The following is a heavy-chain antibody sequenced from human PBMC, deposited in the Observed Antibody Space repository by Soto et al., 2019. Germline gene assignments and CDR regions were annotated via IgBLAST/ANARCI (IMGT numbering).Heavy chain of an antibody. Sequence: EVQLLESGGGLVQPGGSLRLSCAASGFTFSSYAMSWVRQAPGKGLEWVSAISGSGGSTYYADSVKGRFTISRDNSENTLYLQMNSLRAEDTAVYYCANRIRTYGGMDVWGQGTTVTVSS. CDR2: ISGSGGST. J-gene: IGHJ6*02. CDR3: ANRIRTYGGMDV. V-gene: IGHV3-23*01. CDR1: GFTFSSYA. D-gene: IGHD2-21*01.